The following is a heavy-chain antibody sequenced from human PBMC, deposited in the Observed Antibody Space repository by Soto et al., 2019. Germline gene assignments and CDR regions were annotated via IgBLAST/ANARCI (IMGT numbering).Heavy chain of an antibody. Sequence: QLQLQESGPGLVKPSETLSLTCTVSGGSISSSSYYWGWIRQPPGKGLEWIGSIYYSGRTYYNPSFNRRFTISVAPSKNHFSLNLCSVTAADTAVYYCARHDTSSSWYEHDYWGQGTLVTVSS. J-gene: IGHJ4*02. CDR1: GGSISSSSYY. CDR3: ARHDTSSSWYEHDY. V-gene: IGHV4-39*01. CDR2: IYYSGRT. D-gene: IGHD6-13*01.